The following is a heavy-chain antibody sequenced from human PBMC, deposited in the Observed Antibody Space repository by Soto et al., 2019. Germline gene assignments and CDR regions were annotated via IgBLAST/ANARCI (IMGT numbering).Heavy chain of an antibody. D-gene: IGHD3-3*02. J-gene: IGHJ6*02. CDR3: VKDEGIEAMDV. CDR2: ITSSGSYV. CDR1: GFTLSRNT. V-gene: IGHV3-21*01. Sequence: LRLSCVTSGFTLSRNTMNWVRQAPGKGLEWVASITSSGSYVYYADSVKGRFSASRDNAKNSLSLQMDSLRPDDTAIYFCVKDEGIEAMDVWGQGTTVTVSS.